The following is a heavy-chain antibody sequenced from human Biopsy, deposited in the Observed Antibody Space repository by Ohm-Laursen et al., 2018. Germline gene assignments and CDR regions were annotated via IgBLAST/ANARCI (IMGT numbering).Heavy chain of an antibody. CDR3: ARGGYDYDY. V-gene: IGHV1-8*01. J-gene: IGHJ4*02. Sequence: ASVKASCQASGHTFTDYDINWVRQASGQGLEWVGWMTPKTGKTGYTQKLQGRLTMTRDTSTSTAYMELSSLRSEDTAIYYCARGGYDYDYWGQGTLVTVSS. CDR1: GHTFTDYD. CDR2: MTPKTGKT. D-gene: IGHD5-12*01.